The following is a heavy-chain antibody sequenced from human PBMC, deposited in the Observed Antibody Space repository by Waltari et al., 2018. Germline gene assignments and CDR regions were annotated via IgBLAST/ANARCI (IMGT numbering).Heavy chain of an antibody. V-gene: IGHV3-21*01. CDR1: GGSISSYY. CDR3: ARDPMTTVTNDAFDI. CDR2: ISSSSSYI. J-gene: IGHJ3*02. D-gene: IGHD4-17*01. Sequence: VQLQESGPGLVKPSETLSLTCTVSGGSISSYYWSWLRQAPGKGLEWVSSISSSSSYIYYADSVKGRFTISRDNAKNSLYLQMNSLRAEDTAVYYCARDPMTTVTNDAFDIWGQGTMVTVSS.